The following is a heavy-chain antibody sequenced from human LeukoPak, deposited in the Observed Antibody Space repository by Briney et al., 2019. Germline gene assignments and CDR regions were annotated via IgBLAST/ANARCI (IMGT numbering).Heavy chain of an antibody. D-gene: IGHD3-22*01. V-gene: IGHV3-33*06. Sequence: GGSLRLSCAASGLTFSSYAMHWVRQAPGKGLEWVAVIWYDGTNKYYADSVKGRFTISRDNSKNTLYLQMNSLRAEDTAVYYCAKDTLDSSGYCLDYWGQGTLVTVSS. CDR1: GLTFSSYA. CDR3: AKDTLDSSGYCLDY. CDR2: IWYDGTNK. J-gene: IGHJ4*02.